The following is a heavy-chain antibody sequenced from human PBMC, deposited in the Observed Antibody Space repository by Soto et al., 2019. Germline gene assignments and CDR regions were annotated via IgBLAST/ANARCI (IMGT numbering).Heavy chain of an antibody. CDR2: IIPIFGTA. D-gene: IGHD5-18*01. CDR3: ARRPSGYSYGLVAFDI. J-gene: IGHJ3*02. V-gene: IGHV1-69*01. Sequence: VKVACKASGGPFISYAISWVRQAPGQGLEWMGGIIPIFGTANYAQKFQGRVTITADESTSTAYMELSSLRSEDTAVYYCARRPSGYSYGLVAFDIWGQGTMVTVSS. CDR1: GGPFISYA.